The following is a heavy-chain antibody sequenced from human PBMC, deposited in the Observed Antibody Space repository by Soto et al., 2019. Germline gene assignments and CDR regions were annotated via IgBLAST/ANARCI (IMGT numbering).Heavy chain of an antibody. CDR2: IYHSGNT. D-gene: IGHD6-13*01. CDR3: AREGPATIAADLSWFDP. J-gene: IGHJ5*02. V-gene: IGHV4-4*02. CDR1: GGSINSSNW. Sequence: QVQLQESGPGLVKPSGTLSLTCAVSGGSINSSNWWTWVRQPPGKGLEWIGNIYHSGNTNYNPSLKSRFSTSVVKSKNQFSLRLSSVTAADTAIYYCAREGPATIAADLSWFDPWGQGTLVTVSS.